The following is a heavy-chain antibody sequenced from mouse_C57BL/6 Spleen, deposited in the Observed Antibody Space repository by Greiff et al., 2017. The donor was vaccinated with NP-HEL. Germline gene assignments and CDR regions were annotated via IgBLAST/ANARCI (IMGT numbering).Heavy chain of an antibody. D-gene: IGHD3-1*01. Sequence: QVQLQQSGPELVKPGASVKISCKASGYAFSSSWMNWVKQRPGKGLEWIGRIYPGDGDTNYNGKFKGKATLTADKSSSTAYMQLSSLTSEDAAVYFCARGDVGFDYWGQGTTLTVSS. V-gene: IGHV1-82*01. CDR2: IYPGDGDT. J-gene: IGHJ2*01. CDR3: ARGDVGFDY. CDR1: GYAFSSSW.